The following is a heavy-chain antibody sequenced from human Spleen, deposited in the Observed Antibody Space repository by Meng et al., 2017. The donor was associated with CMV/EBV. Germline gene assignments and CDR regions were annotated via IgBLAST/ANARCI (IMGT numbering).Heavy chain of an antibody. D-gene: IGHD1-7*01. CDR2: INPDRGGT. CDR3: ARDMGRGTNRGYKIGRDY. Sequence: ASVKVSCKASGYTFTGYYMHWVRQAPGQGLEWMGWINPDRGGTNYEQKFQGKITVTADTSITTAYLELSSLTSDDTAVYFCARDMGRGTNRGYKIGRDYWGQGTLVTVSS. CDR1: GYTFTGYY. J-gene: IGHJ4*02. V-gene: IGHV1-2*02.